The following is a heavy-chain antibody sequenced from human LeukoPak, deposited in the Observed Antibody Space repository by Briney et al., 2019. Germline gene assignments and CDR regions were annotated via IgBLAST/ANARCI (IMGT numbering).Heavy chain of an antibody. Sequence: PSETLSLTCTVSGGSIRSSYYYWGWIRQPPGKGLERIGSIYDSGSTYYNPSLKSRVTISVDTSKNQFSLKLNSVTAADTAVYYCARDRAAYYYDLEGGYYFDYWGQGTLVTVSS. J-gene: IGHJ4*02. CDR2: IYDSGST. V-gene: IGHV4-39*02. D-gene: IGHD3-22*01. CDR3: ARDRAAYYYDLEGGYYFDY. CDR1: GGSIRSSYYY.